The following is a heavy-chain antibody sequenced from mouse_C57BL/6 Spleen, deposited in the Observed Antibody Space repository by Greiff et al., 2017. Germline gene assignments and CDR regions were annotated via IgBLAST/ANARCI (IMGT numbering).Heavy chain of an antibody. CDR3: AGVLLRYAMDY. Sequence: VQLLQSGAELVKPGASVKISCKASGYAFSSYWMNWVKQRPGKGLEWIGQIYPGDGDTNYNGQLKGTATLTADKSSSTAYMQLSSLTSEDSSVYFWAGVLLRYAMDYWGQGTSVTVSS. CDR2: IYPGDGDT. J-gene: IGHJ4*01. V-gene: IGHV1-80*01. D-gene: IGHD1-1*01. CDR1: GYAFSSYW.